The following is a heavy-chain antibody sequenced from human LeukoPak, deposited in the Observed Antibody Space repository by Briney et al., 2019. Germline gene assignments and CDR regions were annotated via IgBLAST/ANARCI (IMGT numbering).Heavy chain of an antibody. Sequence: GGSLRLSCAASGFTFSSYAMSWVRPAPGKGLEWVSAISGSGGSTYYADSVKGRFTISRDNSKNTLYLQMNSLRAEDTAVYYCAKGSSRIASGSYGYYWGQGTLVTVSS. CDR3: AKGSSRIASGSYGYY. D-gene: IGHD6-13*01. CDR2: ISGSGGST. J-gene: IGHJ4*02. V-gene: IGHV3-23*01. CDR1: GFTFSSYA.